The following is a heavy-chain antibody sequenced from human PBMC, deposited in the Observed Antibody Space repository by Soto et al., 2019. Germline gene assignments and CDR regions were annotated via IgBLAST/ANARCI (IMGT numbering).Heavy chain of an antibody. CDR2: IKQDGSEK. D-gene: IGHD2-2*01. V-gene: IGHV3-7*01. CDR1: GFTFSSYW. Sequence: EVQLVESGGGLVQPGGSLRLSCAASGFTFSSYWMSWVRQAPGKGLEWVANIKQDGSEKYYVDSVKGRFTISRDNAKNSLYLQMNSLRAEETAVYYCARISIRYCSSTSCYPYYFDYWGQGTLVTVSS. J-gene: IGHJ4*02. CDR3: ARISIRYCSSTSCYPYYFDY.